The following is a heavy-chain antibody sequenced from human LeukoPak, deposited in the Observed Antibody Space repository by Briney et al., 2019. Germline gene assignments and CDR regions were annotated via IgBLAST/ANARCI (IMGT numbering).Heavy chain of an antibody. CDR2: IYYDGST. J-gene: IGHJ4*02. CDR3: ARDKMGGFDY. Sequence: PSETLSLTCTVSGGSISSSGYYWGWICQPPGKGLEWIGSIYYDGSTYYNPSLKSRVTISVDTSKNQFSLKLSSVTAADTAIYYCARDKMGGFDYWGQGTLVTVSS. V-gene: IGHV4-39*07. CDR1: GGSISSSGYY. D-gene: IGHD3-16*01.